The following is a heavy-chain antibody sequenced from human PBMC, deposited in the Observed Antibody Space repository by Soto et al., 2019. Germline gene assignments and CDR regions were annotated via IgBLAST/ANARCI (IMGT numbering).Heavy chain of an antibody. CDR3: ARDREELILYY. CDR2: IYYSGST. V-gene: IGHV4-31*03. D-gene: IGHD1-26*01. CDR1: GGSISSGGYY. Sequence: SETLSLTCTVSGGSISSGGYYWSWIRQHPGKGLEWIGYIYYSGSTYYTPSLKCRVTISVDTSKNQFSLKLSSVTAADTAVYYCARDREELILYYWGQGTLVTVSS. J-gene: IGHJ4*02.